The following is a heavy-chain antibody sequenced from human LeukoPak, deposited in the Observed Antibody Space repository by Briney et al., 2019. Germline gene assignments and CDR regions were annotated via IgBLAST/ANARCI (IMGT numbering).Heavy chain of an antibody. CDR3: TTSGSVAPITKDYYYYGMDV. CDR2: IKSKTDGGAT. J-gene: IGHJ6*02. D-gene: IGHD5-12*01. Sequence: GGPLRLSCAASGFTFNNAWMTWVRQAPGKGLEWLGRIKSKTDGGATDNAASVKGRFSVSRDDSKNTLYLQMNSLKTEDTAVYYCTTSGSVAPITKDYYYYGMDVWGQGTTVTVSS. V-gene: IGHV3-15*01. CDR1: GFTFNNAW.